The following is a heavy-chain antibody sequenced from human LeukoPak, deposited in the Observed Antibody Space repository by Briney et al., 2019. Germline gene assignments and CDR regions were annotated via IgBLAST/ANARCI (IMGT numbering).Heavy chain of an antibody. V-gene: IGHV3-20*04. CDR3: ARSVAASRDY. Sequence: PGGSLRLSCAASGFTFDDYGMSWVRHAPGKGMEWVSGINWNGGSTEYADCGKGRFTISRENDKNYMDLKMNRLRAEDTALYYCARSVAASRDYWGQGTLVTVSS. CDR1: GFTFDDYG. CDR2: INWNGGST. D-gene: IGHD2-15*01. J-gene: IGHJ4*02.